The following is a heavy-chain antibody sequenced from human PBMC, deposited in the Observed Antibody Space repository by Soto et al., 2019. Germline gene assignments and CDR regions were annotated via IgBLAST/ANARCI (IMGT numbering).Heavy chain of an antibody. J-gene: IGHJ4*02. D-gene: IGHD6-25*01. Sequence: PSETLSLTCIVSGGSISSYYWSWIRQPPGKRLEWIGFIYYSGSANYNPSLKSRVAISVDTSRNLFSLKLTSVTAADTAVYFCARASSSTDSGFDSWGQGTLVTVSS. CDR1: GGSISSYY. V-gene: IGHV4-59*01. CDR2: IYYSGSA. CDR3: ARASSSTDSGFDS.